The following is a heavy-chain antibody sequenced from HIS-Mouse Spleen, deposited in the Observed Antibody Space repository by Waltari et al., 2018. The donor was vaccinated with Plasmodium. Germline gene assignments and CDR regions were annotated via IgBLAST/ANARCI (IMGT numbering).Heavy chain of an antibody. CDR3: ARVLGYKAAAGTFVEYFQH. V-gene: IGHV1-2*02. CDR1: GYTFTGYY. J-gene: IGHJ1*01. D-gene: IGHD6-13*01. Sequence: VQLVQSGAEVKKPGASVKVSCKASGYTFTGYYMHWVRQARGQGLEWMGWIKPNSGGTNYAQKFQGRVTMTRDTSISTAYMELSRLRSDDTAVYYCARVLGYKAAAGTFVEYFQHWGQGTLVTVSS. CDR2: IKPNSGGT.